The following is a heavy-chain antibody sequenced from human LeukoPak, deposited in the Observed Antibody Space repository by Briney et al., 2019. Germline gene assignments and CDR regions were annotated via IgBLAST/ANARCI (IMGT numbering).Heavy chain of an antibody. Sequence: GGSLRLSCTASGFTFSAYAVMWVRQAPGKGPEWVLAIRGGGGSGFYADSVKGRFTISRDNSKYTLFLQMNSLRAEDTAVYYCARDPNGDYIGAFDMWGPGTMVTVSS. D-gene: IGHD4-17*01. CDR2: IRGGGGSG. CDR3: ARDPNGDYIGAFDM. J-gene: IGHJ3*02. CDR1: GFTFSAYA. V-gene: IGHV3-23*01.